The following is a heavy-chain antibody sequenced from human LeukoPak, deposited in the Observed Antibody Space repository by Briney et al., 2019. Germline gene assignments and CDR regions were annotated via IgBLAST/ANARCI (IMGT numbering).Heavy chain of an antibody. CDR1: GGSISSGDYY. CDR2: IYYSGST. V-gene: IGHV4-30-4*01. D-gene: IGHD2-21*02. J-gene: IGHJ3*02. CDR3: ASHKYCGGDCYHDAFDI. Sequence: SETLSLTCTVSGGSISSGDYYWSWIRQPPGTGLEWIGYIYYSGSTYYNPSLKSRVTISVDTSKNQFSLKLSSVTAADTAVYYCASHKYCGGDCYHDAFDIWGQGTMVTVSS.